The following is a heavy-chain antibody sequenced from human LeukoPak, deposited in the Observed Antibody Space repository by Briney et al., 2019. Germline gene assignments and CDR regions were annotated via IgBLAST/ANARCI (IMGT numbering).Heavy chain of an antibody. CDR2: IYTSGST. CDR1: GGSISSGSYY. J-gene: IGHJ4*02. D-gene: IGHD4-17*01. CDR3: ARDMDDDYGGYFDY. V-gene: IGHV4-61*02. Sequence: PSENLSLTCTVSGGSISSGSYYWSWIRQPAGKGLEWIGRIYTSGSTNYNPSLKSRVTISVDTSKNQFSLKLSSVTAADTAVYYCARDMDDDYGGYFDYWGQGTLVTVSS.